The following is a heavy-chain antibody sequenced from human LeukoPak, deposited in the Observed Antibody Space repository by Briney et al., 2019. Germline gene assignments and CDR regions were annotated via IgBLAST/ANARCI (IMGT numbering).Heavy chain of an antibody. Sequence: AGGSLRLSCAASGFTFSSYAMSWVRQAPGKGLEWVSAISGSGGSTYYADSVKGRFTISRDNSKNTLYLQMNSLRAEDTAVYYCAKDVDYYDSSGYPKYFQHWGQGTLVTVSS. V-gene: IGHV3-23*01. J-gene: IGHJ1*01. CDR2: ISGSGGST. CDR3: AKDVDYYDSSGYPKYFQH. CDR1: GFTFSSYA. D-gene: IGHD3-22*01.